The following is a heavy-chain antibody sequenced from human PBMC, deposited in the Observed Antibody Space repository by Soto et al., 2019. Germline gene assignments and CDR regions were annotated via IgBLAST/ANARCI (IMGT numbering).Heavy chain of an antibody. CDR2: TFYSGST. J-gene: IGHJ6*03. Sequence: QLQLQESGPGLVKPSETLSLTCTVSGGSISSSRDYWGWIRQPPGKGLEWIGRTFYSGSTYYNPSLRSRVTISVDSSKNQSSLRLSSVAAADTAVYYCARIQNFYYYCMDVWGKGTTVTVSS. CDR1: GGSISSSRDY. V-gene: IGHV4-39*01. CDR3: ARIQNFYYYCMDV.